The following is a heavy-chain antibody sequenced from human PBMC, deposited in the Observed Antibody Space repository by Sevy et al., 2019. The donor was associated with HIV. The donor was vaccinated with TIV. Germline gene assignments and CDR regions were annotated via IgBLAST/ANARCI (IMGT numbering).Heavy chain of an antibody. Sequence: GGSLRLSCAASGFTFSSYWMSWVRQAPGKGLEWVAHIKQDGSEKYYVDSVKGRFTISRDNAKNSLYLQMNSLRAEDTAVYYCARDPHCSSTSCYRSPVWGWFDPWGQGTLVTVSS. V-gene: IGHV3-7*01. J-gene: IGHJ5*02. CDR3: ARDPHCSSTSCYRSPVWGWFDP. CDR1: GFTFSSYW. CDR2: IKQDGSEK. D-gene: IGHD2-2*02.